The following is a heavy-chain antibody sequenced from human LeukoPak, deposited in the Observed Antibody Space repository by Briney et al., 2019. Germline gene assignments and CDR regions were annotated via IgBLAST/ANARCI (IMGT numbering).Heavy chain of an antibody. J-gene: IGHJ4*02. CDR3: ARRDGYNPDH. Sequence: GESLKISCNGSGYNFATYWIGWVRQMPGKGLEWMGIIYPGDSDTRYSPSFQGQVTISADKSISTAYLQWSSLKALDTAMYYCARRDGYNPDHWGQGTLVTVSS. CDR2: IYPGDSDT. V-gene: IGHV5-51*01. D-gene: IGHD5-24*01. CDR1: GYNFATYW.